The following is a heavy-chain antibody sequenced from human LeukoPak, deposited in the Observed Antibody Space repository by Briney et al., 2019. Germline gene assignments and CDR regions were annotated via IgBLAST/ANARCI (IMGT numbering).Heavy chain of an antibody. Sequence: ASVKVSCKASGYSFTTYGISWVRQAPGQGLEWMGWISANNNNTDNVQKLQGRVTMTTDTSTSTAYMELRSLRSDDTAVYYCAREGYGGNSHFDYWGQGTLVTVSS. CDR1: GYSFTTYG. V-gene: IGHV1-18*01. CDR3: AREGYGGNSHFDY. J-gene: IGHJ4*02. D-gene: IGHD4-23*01. CDR2: ISANNNNT.